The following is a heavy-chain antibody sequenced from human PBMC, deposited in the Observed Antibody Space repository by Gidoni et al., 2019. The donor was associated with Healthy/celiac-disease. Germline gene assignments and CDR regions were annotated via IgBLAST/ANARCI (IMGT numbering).Heavy chain of an antibody. CDR1: GYTFTGYY. D-gene: IGHD1-7*01. V-gene: IGHV1-2*02. J-gene: IGHJ3*02. CDR2: INPNSGGT. Sequence: QVQLVQSGAAVKKPGASVKVSCTASGYTFTGYYMHWVRQAREQGLEWMGWINPNSGGTNYAQKCQGRVTMTRDTSISTAYMELSRLRSDDTDVYYWARELELGMFDIWGQGTMVTVSS. CDR3: ARELELGMFDI.